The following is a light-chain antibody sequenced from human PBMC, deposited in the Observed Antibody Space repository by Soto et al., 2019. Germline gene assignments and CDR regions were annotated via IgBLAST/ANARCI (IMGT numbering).Light chain of an antibody. CDR2: GAS. J-gene: IGKJ5*01. CDR1: QGIGDT. CDR3: QQYVCLPIT. Sequence: TQKPTTLSVSPGEVVTLSCRASQGIGDTLAWYQHKPGQTPRLLIYGASSRATGIPDRFSGSGSGTDFTLTINRVAPEDFAVYCCQQYVCLPITFCEGTR. V-gene: IGKV3-20*01.